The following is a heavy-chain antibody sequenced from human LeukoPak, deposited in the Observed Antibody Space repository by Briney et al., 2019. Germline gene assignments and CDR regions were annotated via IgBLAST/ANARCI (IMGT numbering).Heavy chain of an antibody. V-gene: IGHV1-8*01. Sequence: SSVTVSCKASGYTFTSYDINWVRQATGQALEWMGWMNPNRGNTGYAQKFQGRVTMTRNTSINTAYMEVSSLRSEDTAVYYCARRVASSSASLGYWGQGTLVTVSS. J-gene: IGHJ4*02. CDR1: GYTFTSYD. CDR3: ARRVASSSASLGY. D-gene: IGHD2-2*01. CDR2: MNPNRGNT.